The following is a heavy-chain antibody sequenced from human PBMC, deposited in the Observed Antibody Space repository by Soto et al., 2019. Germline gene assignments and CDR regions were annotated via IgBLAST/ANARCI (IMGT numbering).Heavy chain of an antibody. D-gene: IGHD5-12*01. V-gene: IGHV1-8*01. CDR3: ARGFAIKARYYYYMDV. Sequence: ASVKVSCKASGYTFTSYDINWVRQATGQGLEWMGWMNPNSGNTGYAQKFQGRVTMTRNTSISTAYMELSSLRSEDTAVYYCARGFAIKARYYYYMDVWGKGTTVTSP. CDR2: MNPNSGNT. J-gene: IGHJ6*03. CDR1: GYTFTSYD.